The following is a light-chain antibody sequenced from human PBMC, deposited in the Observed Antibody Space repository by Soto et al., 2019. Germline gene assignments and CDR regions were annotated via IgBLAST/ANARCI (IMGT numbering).Light chain of an antibody. CDR1: NSNIGPTT. V-gene: IGLV1-44*01. CDR3: AAWDDSLNAVV. Sequence: QSVLTQPPSASGAPGQWVTISCSGSNSNIGPTTVNWYQHVPGTAPKLLIYSRSQRPSGVPGRFSGSRSGTSASLAISGLQSEDEADYYCAAWDDSLNAVVVGGGTKLAVL. CDR2: SRS. J-gene: IGLJ2*01.